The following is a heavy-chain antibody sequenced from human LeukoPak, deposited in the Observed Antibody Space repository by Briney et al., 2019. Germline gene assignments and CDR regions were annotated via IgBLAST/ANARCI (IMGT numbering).Heavy chain of an antibody. CDR3: ARSPSYYDYVWGSYRDDYYYYYMDV. CDR1: GGTFSSYA. D-gene: IGHD3-16*02. V-gene: IGHV1-69*05. Sequence: GASVKVSCKASGGTFSSYAISWVRQAPGQGLEWMGGIIPIFGTANYAQKFQGRVTITTDESTSTAYMELSSLRSEDTAVYYCARSPSYYDYVWGSYRDDYYYYYMDVWGKGTTVTVSS. J-gene: IGHJ6*03. CDR2: IIPIFGTA.